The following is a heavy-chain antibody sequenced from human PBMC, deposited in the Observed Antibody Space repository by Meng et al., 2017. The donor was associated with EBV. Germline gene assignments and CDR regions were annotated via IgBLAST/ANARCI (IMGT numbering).Heavy chain of an antibody. Sequence: QLQGSGPGLLKPSATLSLTCTGSGGSVSSGSYYWSWIRQPPGKGLEWIGYIYYSGSTNYNPSLKSRVTISVDTSKNQFSLKLSSVTAADTAVYYCARGRYYGDYFWFDPWGQGTLVTVSS. CDR3: ARGRYYGDYFWFDP. CDR2: IYYSGST. V-gene: IGHV4-61*01. J-gene: IGHJ5*02. CDR1: GGSVSSGSYY. D-gene: IGHD4-17*01.